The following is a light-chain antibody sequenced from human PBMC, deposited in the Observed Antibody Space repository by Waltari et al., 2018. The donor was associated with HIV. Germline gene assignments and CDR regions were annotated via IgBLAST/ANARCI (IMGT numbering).Light chain of an antibody. V-gene: IGKV3-15*01. J-gene: IGKJ2*01. CDR1: QSVGSK. Sequence: EIVMTQSPAPLSVSPGERATLSCSASQSVGSKLAWYQRRPGQAPRLLIYDASTRATGIPARFSGSGSGTDFTLTISSLQSEDCAVYYCQQYSNWPPYTFGQGTKLEI. CDR3: QQYSNWPPYT. CDR2: DAS.